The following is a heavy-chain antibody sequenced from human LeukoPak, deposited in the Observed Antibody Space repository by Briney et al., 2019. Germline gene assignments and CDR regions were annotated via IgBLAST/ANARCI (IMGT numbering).Heavy chain of an antibody. Sequence: GASLKVSSKASGYTFTGYYMHWVRQAPGQGLEWMGWINPNSGGTNYAQKFQGRVTITRATSISTAYMELSRLRSDDTAVYYCARAKVVVVHPNWFDHWGQGTLVTVSS. CDR1: GYTFTGYY. D-gene: IGHD3-22*01. CDR2: INPNSGGT. J-gene: IGHJ5*02. CDR3: ARAKVVVVHPNWFDH. V-gene: IGHV1-2*02.